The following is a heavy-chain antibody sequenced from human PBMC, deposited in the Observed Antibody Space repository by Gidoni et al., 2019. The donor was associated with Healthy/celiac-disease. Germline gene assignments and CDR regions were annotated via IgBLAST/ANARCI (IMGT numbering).Heavy chain of an antibody. J-gene: IGHJ4*02. CDR2: ISSSSSYI. V-gene: IGHV3-21*01. D-gene: IGHD2-2*01. Sequence: EVQLVESGGGLVKPGGSLRLSCAASGFTFSSYSMNWVRQAPGKGLEWVSSISSSSSYIYYADSVKGRFTISRDNAKNSLYLQMNSLRAEDTAVYYCARDDFGSSRVVPAAMPVSPTDYYWGQGTLVTVSS. CDR1: GFTFSSYS. CDR3: ARDDFGSSRVVPAAMPVSPTDYY.